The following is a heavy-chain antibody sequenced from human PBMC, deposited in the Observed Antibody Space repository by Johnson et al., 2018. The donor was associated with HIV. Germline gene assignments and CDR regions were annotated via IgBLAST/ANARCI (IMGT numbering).Heavy chain of an antibody. J-gene: IGHJ3*02. CDR3: ARDREPGAFDI. CDR2: IYNDGRRT. D-gene: IGHD1-26*01. Sequence: PGKRPVWVARIYNDGRRTTYADSVRGRFTISRDNAKYTVDRQMNSLRVEDTAVYYCARDREPGAFDIWGQGTLVTVSS. V-gene: IGHV3-74*03.